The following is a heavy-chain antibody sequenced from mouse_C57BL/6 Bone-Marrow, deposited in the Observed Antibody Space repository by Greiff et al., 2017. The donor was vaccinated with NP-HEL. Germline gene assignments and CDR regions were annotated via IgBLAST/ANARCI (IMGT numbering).Heavy chain of an antibody. Sequence: EVKVVESGGGLVQPKGSLKLSCAASGFSFNTYAMNWVRQAPGKGLEWVARIRSKSNNYATYYADSVKDRFTISRDDSESMLYLQMNNLKTEDTAMYYCVRQGNYLFAYWGQGTLVTVSA. V-gene: IGHV10-1*01. J-gene: IGHJ3*01. CDR2: IRSKSNNYAT. CDR3: VRQGNYLFAY. D-gene: IGHD2-1*01. CDR1: GFSFNTYA.